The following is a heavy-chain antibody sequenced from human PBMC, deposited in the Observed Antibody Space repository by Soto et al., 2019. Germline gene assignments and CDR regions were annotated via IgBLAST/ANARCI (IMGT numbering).Heavy chain of an antibody. J-gene: IGHJ4*02. Sequence: QVHLQESGPGLVKPSGTLSLTCAVSGGSISSSNLWTWVRQPPGKGLEWIGEIYHTGTTNYNPSLKRRLTISVDKSKNHFSLKMSSVTAADTAVYYCARSPRSISAGGIDYWGQGILVTVSS. CDR1: GGSISSSNL. V-gene: IGHV4-4*02. CDR3: ARSPRSISAGGIDY. D-gene: IGHD6-13*01. CDR2: IYHTGTT.